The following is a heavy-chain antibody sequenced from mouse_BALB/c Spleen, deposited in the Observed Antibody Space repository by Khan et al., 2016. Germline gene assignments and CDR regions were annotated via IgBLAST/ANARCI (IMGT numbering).Heavy chain of an antibody. V-gene: IGHV10-1*02. CDR3: VRHDFAD. J-gene: IGHJ3*01. CDR1: GFTLNTYA. Sequence: EVQLVESGGGLVQPKGSLKLSCAASGFTLNTYAMNWVRQAPGKGLEWVARIRSKSNNYATYYADSVKDRFTISRDDSQSMLYLQMNNLKTEDTAMYYCVRHDFADWYQGTLVTVSA. CDR2: IRSKSNNYAT.